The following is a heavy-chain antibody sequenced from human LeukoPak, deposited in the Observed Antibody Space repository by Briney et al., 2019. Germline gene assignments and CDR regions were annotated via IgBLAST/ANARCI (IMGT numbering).Heavy chain of an antibody. CDR1: GYTFTGYY. CDR2: INPNSGGT. CDR3: ARVPGGAFLAYFDY. D-gene: IGHD2-21*01. V-gene: IGHV1-2*02. Sequence: ASVKVSCKASGYTFTGYYMHWVRQAPGQGLEWMGWINPNSGGTNYAQKFQGRVTMTRDTSISTAYMELSRLRSDDTAVYYCARVPGGAFLAYFDYWGQGTLVTVPS. J-gene: IGHJ4*02.